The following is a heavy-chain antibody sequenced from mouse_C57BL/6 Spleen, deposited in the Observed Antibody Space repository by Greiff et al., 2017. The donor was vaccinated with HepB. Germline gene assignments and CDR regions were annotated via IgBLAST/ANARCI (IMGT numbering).Heavy chain of an antibody. CDR3: ARSDPPGGYGRYYFDY. J-gene: IGHJ2*01. CDR2: IYPRSGNT. V-gene: IGHV1-81*01. D-gene: IGHD2-10*02. Sequence: QVQLKESGAELARPGASVKLSCKASGYTFTSYGISWVKQRTGQGLEWIGEIYPRSGNTYYNEKFKGKATLTADKSSSTAYMELRSLTSEDSAVYFCARSDPPGGYGRYYFDYWGQGTTLTVSS. CDR1: GYTFTSYG.